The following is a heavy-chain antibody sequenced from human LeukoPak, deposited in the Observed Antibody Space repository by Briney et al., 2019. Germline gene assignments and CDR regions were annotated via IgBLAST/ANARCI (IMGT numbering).Heavy chain of an antibody. CDR1: GFPFSLVW. CDR3: AASVAARGGFSS. Sequence: GGSLRLPCAASGFPFSLVWVIWVRAAPGKGRECVGLITSNTDGGTADYAAPVKGKFTISRDDSKDSLFLQMDSVKTEDTAVYYCAASVAARGGFSSWGQGTVVTVSS. J-gene: IGHJ3*01. CDR2: ITSNTDGGTA. D-gene: IGHD6-19*01. V-gene: IGHV3-15*01.